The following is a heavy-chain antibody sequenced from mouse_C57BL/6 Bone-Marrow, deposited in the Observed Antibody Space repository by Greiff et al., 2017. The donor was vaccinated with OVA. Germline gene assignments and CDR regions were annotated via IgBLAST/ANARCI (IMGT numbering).Heavy chain of an antibody. CDR2: INPNNGGT. CDR1: GYTFTDYY. V-gene: IGHV1-26*01. J-gene: IGHJ2*01. CDR3: ARGIDY. Sequence: EVQLQQSGPELVKPGASVKISCKASGYTFTDYYMNWVKQSHGKSLEWIGDINPNNGGTSYNQKFKGKATLTVDKSSSTAYMKLRSLTSEESAVYYCARGIDYWGQGTTLTASS.